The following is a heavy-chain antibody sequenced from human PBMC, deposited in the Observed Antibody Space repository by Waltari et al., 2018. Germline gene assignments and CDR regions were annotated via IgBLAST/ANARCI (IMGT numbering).Heavy chain of an antibody. D-gene: IGHD1-26*01. Sequence: EVQLVESGGGLVQPGRSMRLSCTASGFPFGDYALRWVRQAPGKGLEWVGFIRSKAYGGTTEYAASVKGRVTISRDDSKSIAYLQMNSLKTEDTAVYYCNSVGATTADYWGQGTLVTVSS. CDR2: IRSKAYGGTT. V-gene: IGHV3-49*04. CDR3: NSVGATTADY. CDR1: GFPFGDYA. J-gene: IGHJ4*02.